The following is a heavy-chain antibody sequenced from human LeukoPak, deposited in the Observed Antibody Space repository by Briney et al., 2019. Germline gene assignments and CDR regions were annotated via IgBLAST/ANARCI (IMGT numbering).Heavy chain of an antibody. CDR1: GFSLSTSGVG. CDR3: ARDSPGNYGFDY. CDR2: IYGNDDK. J-gene: IGHJ4*02. D-gene: IGHD3-10*01. V-gene: IGHV2-5*01. Sequence: SGPTLVNPTQTLTLTCTFSGFSLSTSGVGVAWIRQPPGKALEWLALIYGNDDKRYSPSLKNRLTITKDTSKNQVVLTMTNMDPVDTATYYCARDSPGNYGFDYWGQGTLVTVSS.